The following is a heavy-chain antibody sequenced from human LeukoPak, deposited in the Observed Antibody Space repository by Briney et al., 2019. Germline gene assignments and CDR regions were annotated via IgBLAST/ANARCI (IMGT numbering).Heavy chain of an antibody. CDR1: GFTFSSYS. CDR2: ISSSSSYI. D-gene: IGHD6-19*01. CDR3: ARDLDSSGWYYFDY. V-gene: IGHV3-21*01. Sequence: GGSLRLSCAASGFTFSSYSMNWVRQAPGKGLEWVSSISSSSSYIYYADSVKGRFTISRDNAKNSLYLQMNSLRAEDTAVYCCARDLDSSGWYYFDYWGQGTLVTVSS. J-gene: IGHJ4*02.